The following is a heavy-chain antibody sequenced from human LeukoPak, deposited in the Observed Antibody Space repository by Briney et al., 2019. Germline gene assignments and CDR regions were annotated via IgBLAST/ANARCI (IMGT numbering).Heavy chain of an antibody. Sequence: GESLKISCKGSGYRFSDYWISWVRRMPGKGLEWMGIIYPGDSDTRYSPSFQGQVTISADKSISTAYLQWSSLKASDTAMYYCARHYGGGEYYYGMDVWGQGTTVTVAS. D-gene: IGHD2-21*01. CDR1: GYRFSDYW. J-gene: IGHJ6*02. V-gene: IGHV5-51*01. CDR2: IYPGDSDT. CDR3: ARHYGGGEYYYGMDV.